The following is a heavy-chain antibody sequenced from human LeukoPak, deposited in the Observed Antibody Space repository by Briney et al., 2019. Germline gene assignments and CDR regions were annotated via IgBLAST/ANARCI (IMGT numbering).Heavy chain of an antibody. V-gene: IGHV3-21*04. CDR1: GFSFGAYI. J-gene: IGHJ4*02. D-gene: IGHD6-19*01. CDR3: AKDNRRHYTSGPNPDSLH. CDR2: ISSNSYYI. Sequence: GGSLRLSCAASGFSFGAYIMNWVRQAPGKGLEWVSSISSNSYYIYYADSVRGRFTISRDNAKNSLYLQMNSLRVEDTAFYYCAKDNRRHYTSGPNPDSLHWGQGALVTVSS.